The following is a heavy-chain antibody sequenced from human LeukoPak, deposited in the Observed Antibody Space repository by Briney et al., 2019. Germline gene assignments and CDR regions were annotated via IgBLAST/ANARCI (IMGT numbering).Heavy chain of an antibody. CDR2: ISSSSSTI. CDR1: GFTFSSCS. V-gene: IGHV3-48*02. J-gene: IGHJ3*02. Sequence: PGGSLRLSCAASGFTFSSCSMNWVRQAPGQGLEWVSYISSSSSTIYYADSVKGRFTISRDNAKNSLYLQMNSLRDEDTAVFYCARHPGGLKDPFDIWGQGTMVTVSS. CDR3: ARHPGGLKDPFDI. D-gene: IGHD6-19*01.